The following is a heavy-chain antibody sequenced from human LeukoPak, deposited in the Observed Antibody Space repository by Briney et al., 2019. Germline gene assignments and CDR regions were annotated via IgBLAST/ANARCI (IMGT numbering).Heavy chain of an antibody. J-gene: IGHJ4*02. CDR3: ARAKTTMVRGVITTPIDY. CDR2: INPNSGGT. CDR1: GYTFTGYY. Sequence: GASVKVSCKASGYTFTGYYVHWVRQAPGQGLEWMGWINPNSGGTNYAQKFQGRVTMTRDTSISTAYMELSRLRSDDTAVYYCARAKTTMVRGVITTPIDYWGQGTLVTVSS. V-gene: IGHV1-2*02. D-gene: IGHD3-10*01.